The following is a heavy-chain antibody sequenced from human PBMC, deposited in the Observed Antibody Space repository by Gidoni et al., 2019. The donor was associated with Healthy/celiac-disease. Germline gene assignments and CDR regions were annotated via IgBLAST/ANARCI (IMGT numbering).Heavy chain of an antibody. D-gene: IGHD3-22*01. CDR2: IYYSGST. Sequence: QVQLQESGPGLVKPSQTLSLTCTVSGGSISRGGSYWSWIRQHPGKGLEWIGYIYYSGSTYYNPSLKSRVTISVDTSKNQFSLKLSSVTAADTAVYYCARAYYYDSSGYYSGNWFDPWGQGTLVTVSS. CDR1: GGSISRGGSY. CDR3: ARAYYYDSSGYYSGNWFDP. V-gene: IGHV4-31*03. J-gene: IGHJ5*02.